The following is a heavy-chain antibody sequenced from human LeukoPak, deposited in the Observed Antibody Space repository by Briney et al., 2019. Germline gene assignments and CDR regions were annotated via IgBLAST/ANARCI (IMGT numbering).Heavy chain of an antibody. J-gene: IGHJ4*02. CDR1: GFSFSSYW. V-gene: IGHV3-7*03. Sequence: GGSLRLSCVASGFSFSSYWMSWVRQAPGKGLEWVANIKQDRSEKYYMDSVKGRFTISRDNAKNTLYLQMNSLRTEDTAVYYCARAMMVVANLWGVFDYWGQGTRVTVSS. CDR3: ARAMMVVANLWGVFDY. D-gene: IGHD3-22*01. CDR2: IKQDRSEK.